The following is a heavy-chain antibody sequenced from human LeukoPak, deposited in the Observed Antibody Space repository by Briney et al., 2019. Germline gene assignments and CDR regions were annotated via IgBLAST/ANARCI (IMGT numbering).Heavy chain of an antibody. CDR2: IYYSGST. CDR1: GGSISSYY. J-gene: IGHJ3*02. V-gene: IGHV4-59*01. D-gene: IGHD2-21*01. CDR3: ARLFEVVDAFDI. Sequence: SETLSLTCTVSGGSISSYYWSWIRQPPGKGLEWIGYIYYSGSTNYNLSLKSRVTISVDTSKNQFSLKLSSVTAADTAVYYCARLFEVVDAFDIWGQGTMVTVSS.